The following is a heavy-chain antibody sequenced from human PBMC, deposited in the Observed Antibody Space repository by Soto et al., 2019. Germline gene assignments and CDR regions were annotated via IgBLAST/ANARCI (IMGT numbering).Heavy chain of an antibody. CDR3: AREGFYAMDV. J-gene: IGHJ6*02. Sequence: GGSRRLSCGVSGFTFSSYEMYWVRRAPGEGLEWVAYISSSGETVYYAGSVQGRFTISRDNAKNSLYLQMSSLGAEDTAVYYCAREGFYAMDVWRQGTTVTVSS. V-gene: IGHV3-48*03. CDR2: ISSSGETV. D-gene: IGHD2-2*01. CDR1: GFTFSSYE.